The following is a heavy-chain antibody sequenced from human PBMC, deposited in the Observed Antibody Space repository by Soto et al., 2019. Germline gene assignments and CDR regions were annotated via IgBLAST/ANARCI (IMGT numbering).Heavy chain of an antibody. CDR3: ARDLWGVGVPGP. Sequence: EVQLVESGGGLVQPGGSLRLSCAASGFTFSSYSMNWVRQAPGKGLEWVSYISTSSSTIYYADSVKGRFTISRDNAKNSLYLQMNSLRAEDTAVYYCARDLWGVGVPGPWGQRTLVTVSS. CDR2: ISTSSSTI. CDR1: GFTFSSYS. D-gene: IGHD3-16*01. V-gene: IGHV3-48*01. J-gene: IGHJ5*02.